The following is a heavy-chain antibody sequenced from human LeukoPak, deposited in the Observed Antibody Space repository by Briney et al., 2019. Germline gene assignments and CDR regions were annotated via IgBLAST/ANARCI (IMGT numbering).Heavy chain of an antibody. V-gene: IGHV4-59*01. Sequence: PSETLSLTCTVSGGSISSYYWSWIRQPPGKGLEWIGYIYYSGGTSYNPSLKSRVTISVDTSKNQFSLKLSSVTAADTAVYYCARDSGRYYFDYWGQGTLVTVSS. CDR1: GGSISSYY. J-gene: IGHJ4*02. D-gene: IGHD3-10*01. CDR2: IYYSGGT. CDR3: ARDSGRYYFDY.